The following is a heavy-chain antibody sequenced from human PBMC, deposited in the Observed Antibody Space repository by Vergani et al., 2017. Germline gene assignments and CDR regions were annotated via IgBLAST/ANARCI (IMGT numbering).Heavy chain of an antibody. D-gene: IGHD3-3*01. CDR3: ARDYRFYGMDV. CDR1: GATFRSNT. J-gene: IGHJ6*02. CDR2: IIPVLGKT. V-gene: IGHV1-69*08. Sequence: QVQLVQSGAEVKKPGSSVKVSCKASGATFRSNTISWVRQVPGQGLEWMGRIIPVLGKTKYAQDFQGRLTITADTSTSTAYMELTSLRSQDTAVYYCARDYRFYGMDVWGQGTTVTVSS.